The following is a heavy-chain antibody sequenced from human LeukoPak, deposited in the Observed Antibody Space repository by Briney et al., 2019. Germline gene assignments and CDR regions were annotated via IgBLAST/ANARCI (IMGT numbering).Heavy chain of an antibody. CDR2: INHSGST. V-gene: IGHV4-34*01. CDR3: ARSASYYDYVWGSYRPNWFDP. Sequence: PSETLSLTCAVYGESFSGYYWSWIRQPPGKGLEWIGEINHSGSTNYNPSLKSRVTISVDTSKNQFSLKLSSVTAADTAVYYCARSASYYDYVWGSYRPNWFDPWGQGTLVTVSS. CDR1: GESFSGYY. D-gene: IGHD3-16*02. J-gene: IGHJ5*02.